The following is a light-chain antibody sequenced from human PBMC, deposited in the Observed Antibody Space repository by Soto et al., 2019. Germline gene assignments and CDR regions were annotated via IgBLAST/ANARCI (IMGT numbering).Light chain of an antibody. Sequence: EIVMTQSPATLSVSPGERATLSCRASQSVNTNLAWYQHKPGQAPRLLINGASTRASGVPARFSGSGSGTEFTLTISSLQSEDFAVYYCQQYHDWPPWTFGQGTKV. V-gene: IGKV3-15*01. CDR2: GAS. J-gene: IGKJ1*01. CDR3: QQYHDWPPWT. CDR1: QSVNTN.